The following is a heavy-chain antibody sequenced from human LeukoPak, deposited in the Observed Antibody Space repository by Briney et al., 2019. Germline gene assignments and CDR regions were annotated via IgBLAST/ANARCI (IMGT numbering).Heavy chain of an antibody. V-gene: IGHV3-23*01. CDR1: GFTFSSHG. Sequence: GGTLRLSCAASGFTFSSHGMSWVRQAPGKGLEWVSAISGSGSTYHADSVKGRFTISRDNSKNTLYLQMNSLRADNTAVYYCAREDDSSGWFSYFDYWGQGTLVTVSS. J-gene: IGHJ4*02. CDR3: AREDDSSGWFSYFDY. CDR2: ISGSGST. D-gene: IGHD6-19*01.